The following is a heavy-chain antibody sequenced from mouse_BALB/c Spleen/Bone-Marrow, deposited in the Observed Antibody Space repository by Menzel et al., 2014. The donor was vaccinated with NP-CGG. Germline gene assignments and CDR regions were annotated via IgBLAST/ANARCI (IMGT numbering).Heavy chain of an antibody. CDR3: ASRGDYSYSMDY. V-gene: IGHV1-80*01. Sequence: VKLQESGAELVRPGSSVKISCKASGYAFSNYWMNWMKQRPGQGLEWIGQIYPGDGDTNYNGEFKGKATLTADKSSNTAYMQLSSLTSEDSAVYFCASRGDYSYSMDYWGQGTPVTVSS. CDR1: GYAFSNYW. J-gene: IGHJ4*01. D-gene: IGHD1-1*01. CDR2: IYPGDGDT.